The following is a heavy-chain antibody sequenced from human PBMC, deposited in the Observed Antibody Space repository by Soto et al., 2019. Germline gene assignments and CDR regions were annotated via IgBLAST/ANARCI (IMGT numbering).Heavy chain of an antibody. J-gene: IGHJ3*01. CDR3: AKGGGVEGPEFVVLNW. D-gene: IGHD3-16*01. Sequence: QLHLVQSGAVVKKPGASVTVSCSASGYPVTAYYMHWVRQAPGRGLEWMGGINPATGAAKYTQTFRGGVTRPRAPPTITAFRELAALPPGAPPFFYCAKGGGVEGPEFVVLNWGGQGPWSPSLQ. CDR2: INPATGAA. CDR1: GYPVTAYY. V-gene: IGHV1-2*02.